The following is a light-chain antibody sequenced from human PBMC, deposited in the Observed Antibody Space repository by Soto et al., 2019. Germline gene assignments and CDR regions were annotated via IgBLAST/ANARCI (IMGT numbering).Light chain of an antibody. CDR3: SSYARSGTYV. V-gene: IGLV2-14*03. J-gene: IGLJ1*01. CDR1: SSDVGGYNY. CDR2: DVS. Sequence: QSALTQPASVSGSPGQSITISCTGASSDVGGYNYVSWYQQYPGKAPKLMIFDVSNRPSGVSNRFSGSKSGNTASLTISGLQAEDEADYYCSSYARSGTYVFGRGTKVTVL.